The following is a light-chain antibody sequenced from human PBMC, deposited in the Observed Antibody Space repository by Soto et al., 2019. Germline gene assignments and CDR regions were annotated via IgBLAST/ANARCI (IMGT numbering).Light chain of an antibody. CDR2: STS. J-gene: IGKJ5*01. Sequence: EIVMTQSPATLSVPPGERATLSCRASQSVSSNLAWYQVKPGQAPRLLIYSTSTRATGFPARFSGSASGTEFTLTISSLQPEDFATYYCQQANSFPITFGQGTRLEIK. CDR1: QSVSSN. V-gene: IGKV3-15*01. CDR3: QQANSFPIT.